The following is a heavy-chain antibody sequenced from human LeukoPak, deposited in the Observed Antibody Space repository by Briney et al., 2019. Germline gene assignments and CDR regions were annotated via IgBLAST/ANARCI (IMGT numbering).Heavy chain of an antibody. CDR3: ARTVPAAIEYYFDY. D-gene: IGHD2-2*01. J-gene: IGHJ4*02. Sequence: SETLSLTCTVSGGSISSGGYYWSWIRQHPGKGLEWIGYIYYSGSTYYNPSLKSRVTISVDTPKNQFSLKLSSVTAADTAVYYCARTVPAAIEYYFDYWGQGTLVTVSS. CDR1: GGSISSGGYY. CDR2: IYYSGST. V-gene: IGHV4-31*03.